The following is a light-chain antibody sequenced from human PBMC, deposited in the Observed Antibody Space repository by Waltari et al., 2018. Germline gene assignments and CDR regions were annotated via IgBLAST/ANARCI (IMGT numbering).Light chain of an antibody. CDR3: SSYTTSSTVV. CDR1: ANELGPFNR. J-gene: IGLJ2*01. Sequence: QSALTQPPAVSGSPGPSVTISCTGTANELGPFNRVSWYQQPPGTAPKLKIFEVSDRPSGVPDRFSGSKSGNTASLTISGLQTEDEGDYYCSSYTTSSTVVFGGGTRLTVL. CDR2: EVS. V-gene: IGLV2-18*02.